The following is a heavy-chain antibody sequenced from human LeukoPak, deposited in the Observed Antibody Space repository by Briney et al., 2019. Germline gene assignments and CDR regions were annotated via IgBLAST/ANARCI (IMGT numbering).Heavy chain of an antibody. Sequence: ASVKVSCKASGYTFTSYYMHWVRQAPGQGLEWMGIINPSGGSTSYAQKFQGRVTMTRDTSTSTVYMELSSLRSEDTAVYYCARDYPSYDYAVGEEIDPWGQGTLVTVSS. V-gene: IGHV1-46*01. J-gene: IGHJ5*02. CDR2: INPSGGST. D-gene: IGHD3-16*01. CDR3: ARDYPSYDYAVGEEIDP. CDR1: GYTFTSYY.